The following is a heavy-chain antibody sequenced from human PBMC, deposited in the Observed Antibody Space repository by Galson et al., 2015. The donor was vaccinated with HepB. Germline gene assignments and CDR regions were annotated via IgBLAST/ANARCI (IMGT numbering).Heavy chain of an antibody. CDR2: INAGNGNT. CDR3: ARGTYYYDSSGYYRAFDI. CDR1: GYTFTSYA. V-gene: IGHV1-3*01. D-gene: IGHD3-22*01. Sequence: SVKVSCKASGYTFTSYAMHWVRQAPGQRLEWMGWINAGNGNTKYSQKFQGRVTITRDTSASTAYMELSSLRSEDTAVYYCARGTYYYDSSGYYRAFDIRGQGTMVTVSS. J-gene: IGHJ3*02.